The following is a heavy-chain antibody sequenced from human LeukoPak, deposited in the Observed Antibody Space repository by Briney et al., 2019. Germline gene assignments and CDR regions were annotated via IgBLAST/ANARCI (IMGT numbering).Heavy chain of an antibody. D-gene: IGHD2-21*02. CDR3: AGGRGDHAGKYYFDY. CDR1: GGSFSGYY. CDR2: INHSGST. J-gene: IGHJ4*02. V-gene: IGHV4-34*01. Sequence: KPSETLSHTCAVYGGSFSGYYWSWIRQPPGKGLEWIGEINHSGSTNYNPSLKSRVTISVDTSKNQFSLKLSSVTAADTAVYYCAGGRGDHAGKYYFDYWGQGTLVTVPS.